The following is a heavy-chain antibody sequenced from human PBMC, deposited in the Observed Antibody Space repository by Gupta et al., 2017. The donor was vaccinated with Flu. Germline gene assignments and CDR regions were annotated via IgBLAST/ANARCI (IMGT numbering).Heavy chain of an antibody. CDR3: AQPQYYYDTSGLHAFDN. D-gene: IGHD3-22*01. CDR2: ISYEGSNK. J-gene: IGHJ3*02. CDR1: GFNFNTFA. V-gene: IGHV3-30*03. Sequence: QVQLVESGGGVVQPGGSLRLSCAASGFNFNTFAMHWIRQAPGKGLEWVALISYEGSNKCYADSVKGRFSISRDNSNNTVSLHMNSLRAEDTAVYHCAQPQYYYDTSGLHAFDNWGQGTKVTVSS.